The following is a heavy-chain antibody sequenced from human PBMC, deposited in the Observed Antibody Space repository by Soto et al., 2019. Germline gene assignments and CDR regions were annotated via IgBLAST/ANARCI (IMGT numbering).Heavy chain of an antibody. J-gene: IGHJ6*02. CDR3: AKGRSYHYYNGVDV. CDR1: GFTFISGV. V-gene: IGHV3-23*01. CDR2: IIDSGGST. Sequence: EVQLLESGGGLVQAGGSLRLSCAASGFTFISGVMGCVRQAPGKGLEWVSDIIDSGGSTYYPDSVKRRFTIARDNSKSTLYLQTNNLRAEDTALYYCAKGRSYHYYNGVDVSGHETTVTVSS.